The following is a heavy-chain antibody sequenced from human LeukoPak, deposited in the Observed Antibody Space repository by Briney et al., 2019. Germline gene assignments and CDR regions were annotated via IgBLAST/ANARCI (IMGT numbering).Heavy chain of an antibody. CDR1: GYTFTGYY. V-gene: IGHV1-2*02. Sequence: ASVKVSCKASGYTFTGYYMHWVRQAPGQGLEWLGWINPNSGGTNYAQKFQGRVTMTRDTSISTAYMELSRLRSDDTAVYYCATRVASGIYSHDAFDIWGQGTMVTVSS. J-gene: IGHJ3*02. CDR3: ATRVASGIYSHDAFDI. CDR2: INPNSGGT. D-gene: IGHD1-26*01.